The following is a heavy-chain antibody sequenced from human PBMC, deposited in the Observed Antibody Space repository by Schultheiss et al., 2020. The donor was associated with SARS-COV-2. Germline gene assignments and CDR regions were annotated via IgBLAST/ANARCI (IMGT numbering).Heavy chain of an antibody. CDR2: IYWDDDK. D-gene: IGHD2-2*01. Sequence: QTLSLTCTFSGFSLSNARMGVSWIRQPPGKALEWLALIYWDDDKRYSPSLKSRLTITKDTSKNQVVLTMTNMDPVDTATYYCAHTTVPHFDYWGQGTLVTVSS. J-gene: IGHJ4*02. V-gene: IGHV2-5*08. CDR3: AHTTVPHFDY. CDR1: GFSLSNARMG.